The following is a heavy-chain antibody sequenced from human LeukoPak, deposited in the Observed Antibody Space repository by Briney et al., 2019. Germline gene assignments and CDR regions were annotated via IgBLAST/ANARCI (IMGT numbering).Heavy chain of an antibody. CDR3: ARLYYYGSGSPPY. J-gene: IGHJ4*02. D-gene: IGHD3-10*01. V-gene: IGHV3-53*01. Sequence: GGSLRLSCAASGLTLSDHYMSWVRQAPGKGLEWVSVIYSGGTTTYYADSVKGRFTISRDNSQNTLYLQMSGLRAGDTAVYYCARLYYYGSGSPPYWGQGTLVTVSS. CDR1: GLTLSDHY. CDR2: IYSGGTTT.